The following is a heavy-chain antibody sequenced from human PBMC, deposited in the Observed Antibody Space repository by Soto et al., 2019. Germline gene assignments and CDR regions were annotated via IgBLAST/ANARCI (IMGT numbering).Heavy chain of an antibody. CDR3: AIAGEGGMMATINY. J-gene: IGHJ4*02. V-gene: IGHV3-64*01. CDR2: ISTNGGST. Sequence: EVQLVESGGGLVQPGGSLRLSCAASGFTFSSYAMHWVRQAPGKGLEYVSAISTNGGSTYYAKSVKGRLTISRDNSKNPMYLQLGSLRPEDMAVYNGAIAGEGGMMATINYWGQGTLVTVPS. D-gene: IGHD3-16*01. CDR1: GFTFSSYA.